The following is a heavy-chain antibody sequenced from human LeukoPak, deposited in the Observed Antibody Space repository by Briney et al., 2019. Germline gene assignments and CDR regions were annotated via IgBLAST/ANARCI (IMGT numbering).Heavy chain of an antibody. CDR1: GYTFTNYG. J-gene: IGHJ3*02. CDR3: ARDMRRGSSSWFYDALDI. Sequence: ASVKVSCKASGYTFTNYGINWVRQAPGQGLEWMGWISAHNGNTNYAQKLQGRVTLTTDTSTGTAYMELRSLKSDDTAVYFCARDMRRGSSSWFYDALDIWGQGTMVTISS. D-gene: IGHD6-13*01. CDR2: ISAHNGNT. V-gene: IGHV1-18*01.